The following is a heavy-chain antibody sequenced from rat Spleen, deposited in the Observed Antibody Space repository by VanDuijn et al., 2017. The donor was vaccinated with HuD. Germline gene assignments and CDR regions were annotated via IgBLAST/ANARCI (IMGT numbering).Heavy chain of an antibody. V-gene: IGHV5-25*01. J-gene: IGHJ2*01. CDR2: ISYDGDST. CDR3: GRRDYGGYGDY. CDR1: GFTFSAYG. Sequence: EVQLVESGGGLVQPGRSMKLSCAASGFTFSAYGLAWVLQAPTRGLEWVASISYDGDSTYYRDSVKGRFTISRDNAKSTLYLQMDSLRSEDTATYYCGRRDYGGYGDYWGQGVMVTVSS. D-gene: IGHD1-11*01.